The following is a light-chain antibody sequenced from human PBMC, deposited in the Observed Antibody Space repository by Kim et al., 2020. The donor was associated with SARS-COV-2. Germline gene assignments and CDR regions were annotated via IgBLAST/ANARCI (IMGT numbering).Light chain of an antibody. CDR2: GAS. V-gene: IGLV7-43*01. CDR1: TGAVTSASY. CDR3: LIYSGDGWV. J-gene: IGLJ3*02. Sequence: PGRSVTLSCATSTGAVTSASYPNWFQQKPGQAPRALIYGASNKHSWTPARFSGSLLGDKAALTLSGVRPEDEAEYYCLIYSGDGWVFGGGTKLTVL.